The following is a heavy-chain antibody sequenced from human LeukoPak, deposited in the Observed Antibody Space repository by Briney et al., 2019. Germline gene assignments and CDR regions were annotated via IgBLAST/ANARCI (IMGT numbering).Heavy chain of an antibody. CDR3: ARDCSSTSCYGETLDY. CDR1: GFTFTSSA. V-gene: IGHV1-58*01. CDR2: IVVGSGNT. Sequence: SVKVSCKASGFTFTSSAVQWVRQARGQRLEWIGWIVVGSGNTNYAQKFQGRVTITADKSTSTAYMELSSLRSEDTAVYYCARDCSSTSCYGETLDYWGQGTLVTVSS. D-gene: IGHD2-2*01. J-gene: IGHJ4*02.